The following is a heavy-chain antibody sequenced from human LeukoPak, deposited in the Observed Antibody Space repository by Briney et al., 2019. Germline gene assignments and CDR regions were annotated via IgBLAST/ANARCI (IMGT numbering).Heavy chain of an antibody. CDR2: ISSSGSTI. CDR3: AREARGYDILTYFDY. D-gene: IGHD3-9*01. CDR1: GFTFSDYY. V-gene: IGHV3-11*04. J-gene: IGHJ4*02. Sequence: PGGSLRLSCAASGFTFSDYYMSWIRQAPGKGLEWVSYISSSGSTIYYADSVKGRFTISRDNAKNSLYLQMNSLRAEDTAVYYCAREARGYDILTYFDYWGQGTLVTVSS.